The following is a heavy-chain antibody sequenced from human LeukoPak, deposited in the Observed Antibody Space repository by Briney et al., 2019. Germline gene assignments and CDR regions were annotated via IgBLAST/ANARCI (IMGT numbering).Heavy chain of an antibody. CDR1: GFTFSSYS. CDR3: AKFENYGDYPSFDY. CDR2: ISSSSSYI. J-gene: IGHJ4*02. Sequence: GGSRRLSCAASGFTFSSYSMNWVRQAPGKGLEWVSSISSSSSYIYYADSVKGRFTISRDNSKNTLYLQMNSLRVEDTAVYYCAKFENYGDYPSFDYWGQGALVTVSS. V-gene: IGHV3-21*04. D-gene: IGHD4-17*01.